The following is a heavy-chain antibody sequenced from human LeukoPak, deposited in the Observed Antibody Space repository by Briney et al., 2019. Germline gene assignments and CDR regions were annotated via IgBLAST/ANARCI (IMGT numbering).Heavy chain of an antibody. J-gene: IGHJ3*02. Sequence: GGSLRLSCAASGFTFSSYDMHWVRQATGKGLEWVSAIGTAGDTYYPGSVKGRFTISRENAKNSLYLQMNSLRAGDTAVYYCARARNYYDSSGLRSGAFDIWGQGTMVTVSS. D-gene: IGHD3-22*01. CDR2: IGTAGDT. V-gene: IGHV3-13*01. CDR1: GFTFSSYD. CDR3: ARARNYYDSSGLRSGAFDI.